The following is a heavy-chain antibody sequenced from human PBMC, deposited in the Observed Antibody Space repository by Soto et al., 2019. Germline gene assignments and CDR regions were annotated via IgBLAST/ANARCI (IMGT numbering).Heavy chain of an antibody. V-gene: IGHV4-34*01. Sequence: QVQLQQWGAGLLKPSETLSLTCAVYGGSFSGYYWSWIRQPPGKGLEWIGEINHSGSTNYNPSLKSPVTTSGDPVKNPVSLKLGSCAAADPALFLCARIPDFQEFKWDYYYYYYGMGVLGPGTTVTVSS. CDR3: ARIPDFQEFKWDYYYYYYGMGV. CDR1: GGSFSGYY. D-gene: IGHD1-26*01. CDR2: INHSGST. J-gene: IGHJ6*02.